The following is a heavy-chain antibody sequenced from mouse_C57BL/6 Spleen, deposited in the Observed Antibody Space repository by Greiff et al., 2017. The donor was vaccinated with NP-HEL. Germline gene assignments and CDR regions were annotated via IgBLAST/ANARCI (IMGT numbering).Heavy chain of an antibody. CDR1: GYAFSSYW. V-gene: IGHV1-80*01. CDR3: ARRFTRAMDY. CDR2: IYPGDGDT. Sequence: VMLVESGAELVKPGASVKISCKASGYAFSSYWMNWVKQRPGKGLEWIGQIYPGDGDTNYNGKFKGKATLTADKSSSTAYMQLSSLTSEDSAVYFCARRFTRAMDYWGQGTSVTVSS. J-gene: IGHJ4*01.